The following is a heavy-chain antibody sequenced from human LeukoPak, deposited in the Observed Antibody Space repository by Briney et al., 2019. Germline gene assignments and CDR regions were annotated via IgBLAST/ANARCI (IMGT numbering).Heavy chain of an antibody. CDR1: GSYW. J-gene: IGHJ4*02. D-gene: IGHD3-16*01. Sequence: GSLRLSCAASGSYWMHWVRQAPGKGLVWVSHINSDGSWTSYADSVKGRFTISKDNAKNTVYLQMNGLRVEDTAVYYCTRRLDDWGQGTLVTVSS. CDR2: INSDGSWT. CDR3: TRRLDD. V-gene: IGHV3-74*01.